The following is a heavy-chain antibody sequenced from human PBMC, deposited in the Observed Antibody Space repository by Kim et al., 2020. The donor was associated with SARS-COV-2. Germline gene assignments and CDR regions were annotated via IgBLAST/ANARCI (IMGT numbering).Heavy chain of an antibody. J-gene: IGHJ6*02. V-gene: IGHV1-24*01. Sequence: ASVKFSCKVSGYTLTELSMHWVRQAPGKGLEWMGGFDPEDGETIYAQKFQGRVTMTEDTSTDTAYMELSSLRSEDTAVYYCANWVPAAIGGGMDVWGQGTTFAVSS. CDR1: GYTLTELS. CDR2: FDPEDGET. CDR3: ANWVPAAIGGGMDV. D-gene: IGHD2-2*01.